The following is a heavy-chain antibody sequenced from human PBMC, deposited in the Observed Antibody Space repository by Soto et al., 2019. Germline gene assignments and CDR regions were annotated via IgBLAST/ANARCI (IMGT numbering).Heavy chain of an antibody. CDR1: GYTFPSYG. Sequence: QVQLVQSGAEVKKPGASVKVSCKASGYTFPSYGLIWVRQAPGQGLEWLGRISAYNYNPNYAQKLQGRVTMTTDTSTSTAYMELRSLRSDDTAVYYCARVVGALGHWFDPWGQGTLVTVSS. CDR3: ARVVGALGHWFDP. V-gene: IGHV1-18*01. J-gene: IGHJ5*02. CDR2: ISAYNYNP. D-gene: IGHD2-15*01.